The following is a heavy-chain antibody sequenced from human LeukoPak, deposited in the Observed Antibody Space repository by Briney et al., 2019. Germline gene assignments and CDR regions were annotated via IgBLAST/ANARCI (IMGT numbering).Heavy chain of an antibody. V-gene: IGHV3-21*01. Sequence: GGSLRLSCAASGFTFSSYSMNWVRQAPGKGLEWVSSISSSSSYIYYADSVKGRFTISRDNAKNSLYLQMNSLRAEDTAVYYCAREKYYGDYPPGYWGQGTLVTVSS. CDR3: AREKYYGDYPPGY. CDR1: GFTFSSYS. CDR2: ISSSSSYI. D-gene: IGHD4-17*01. J-gene: IGHJ4*02.